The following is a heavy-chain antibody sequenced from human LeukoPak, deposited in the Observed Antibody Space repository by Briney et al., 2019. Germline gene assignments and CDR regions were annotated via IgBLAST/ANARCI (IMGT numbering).Heavy chain of an antibody. Sequence: PSETLSLTCAVSGYSISSGYYWGWIRQPPGKGLEWIGSIYHSGSTYYNPSLKSRVTISVDTSKNQFSLKLSSVTAADTAVYYCARGFSGWTRYDYWGQGTLVTVSS. D-gene: IGHD6-19*01. CDR3: ARGFSGWTRYDY. J-gene: IGHJ4*02. CDR2: IYHSGST. CDR1: GYSISSGYY. V-gene: IGHV4-38-2*01.